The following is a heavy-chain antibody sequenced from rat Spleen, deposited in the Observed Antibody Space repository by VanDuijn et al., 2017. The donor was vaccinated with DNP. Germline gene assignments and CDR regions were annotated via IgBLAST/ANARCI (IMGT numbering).Heavy chain of an antibody. J-gene: IGHJ2*01. CDR3: ARYSLIKRVWDY. CDR1: GFSLSNYH. D-gene: IGHD4-1*01. CDR2: ISASGGST. V-gene: IGHV5-19*01. Sequence: VQLKESGPGLVQPSQTLSLTCGVSGFSLSNYHVHWVRQPPGKGLGWVASISASGGSTSYRDSVKGRFTISRDDTKSTLYLQMNSLRSEDMATYYCARYSLIKRVWDYWGQGVTVTVSS.